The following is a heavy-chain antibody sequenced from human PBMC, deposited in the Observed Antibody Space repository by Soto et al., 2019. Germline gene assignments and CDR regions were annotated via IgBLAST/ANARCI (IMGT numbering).Heavy chain of an antibody. CDR3: AKDGVRWGRHDYSDC. J-gene: IGHJ4*02. V-gene: IGHV3-23*01. D-gene: IGHD3-16*01. Sequence: EVQLLESGGGLVQPGGSLRLACEASGFTFSEYAMSWVRQAPGKGLEWVSPFSTRGDPTSYADSVRGRFTISRDISKSTLYLQMTSLRADDTAIYYCAKDGVRWGRHDYSDCWGLGTLVTVSS. CDR1: GFTFSEYA. CDR2: FSTRGDPT.